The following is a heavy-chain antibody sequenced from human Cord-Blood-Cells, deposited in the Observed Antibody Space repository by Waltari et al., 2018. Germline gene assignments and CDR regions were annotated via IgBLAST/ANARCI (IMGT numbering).Heavy chain of an antibody. J-gene: IGHJ2*01. CDR2: INHSGST. D-gene: IGHD7-27*01. CDR1: GGSFSGYY. CDR3: ARGIPGDPHTNRYFDL. V-gene: IGHV4-34*01. Sequence: QVQLQQWGAGLLKPSETLSLTCAVYGGSFSGYYWSWIRQPPGKGLEWIGEINHSGSTNYNPSLKSRVTISVDTSKKQFSLKLSSVTAADTAVYYCARGIPGDPHTNRYFDLWGRGTLVTVSS.